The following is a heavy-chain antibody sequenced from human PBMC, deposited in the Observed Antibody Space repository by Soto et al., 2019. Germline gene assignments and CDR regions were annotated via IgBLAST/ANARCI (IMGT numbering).Heavy chain of an antibody. Sequence: GGSLRLSCAASGFTFSSYGMHWVRQAPGKGLEWVAVISYDGSNKYYADSVKGRFTISRDNSKNTLYLQMNSLRAEDTAVYYCAKGALDIVVVVAATGSYFDYWGQGTLVTVSS. CDR1: GFTFSSYG. CDR2: ISYDGSNK. CDR3: AKGALDIVVVVAATGSYFDY. V-gene: IGHV3-30*18. D-gene: IGHD2-15*01. J-gene: IGHJ4*02.